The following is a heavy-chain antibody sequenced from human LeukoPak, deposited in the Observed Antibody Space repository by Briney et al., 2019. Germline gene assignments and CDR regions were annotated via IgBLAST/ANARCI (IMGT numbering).Heavy chain of an antibody. V-gene: IGHV3-7*01. J-gene: IGHJ4*02. CDR3: ARDKIVGATQFDY. CDR1: GFTFSSYW. CDR2: IKQDGSEK. Sequence: PGGSPRLSCAASGFTFSSYWMSWVRQAPGKGLEWVANIKQDGSEKYYVDSVKGRFTISRDNAKNSLYLQMNSLRAEDTAVYYCARDKIVGATQFDYWGQGTLVTVSS. D-gene: IGHD1-26*01.